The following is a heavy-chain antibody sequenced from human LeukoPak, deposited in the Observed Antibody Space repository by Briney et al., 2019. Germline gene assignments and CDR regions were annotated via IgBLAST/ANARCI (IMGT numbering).Heavy chain of an antibody. V-gene: IGHV3-7*03. CDR1: GFTFSSYW. CDR2: IKQDGSEK. D-gene: IGHD3-3*01. J-gene: IGHJ3*02. CDR3: ARDGASEWEWLLHGSDHAFDI. Sequence: GGSLRLSCAASGFTFSSYWMSWVRQAPGKGLEWVANIKQDGSEKYYVDSVKGRFTISRDNAKNSLYLQMNSLRAEDTAVYYCARDGASEWEWLLHGSDHAFDIWGQGTMVTVSS.